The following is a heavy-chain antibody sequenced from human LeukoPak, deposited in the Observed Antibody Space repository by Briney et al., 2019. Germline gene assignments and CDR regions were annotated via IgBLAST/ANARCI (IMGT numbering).Heavy chain of an antibody. D-gene: IGHD1-14*01. Sequence: GGSLGLSCAASGFTFSNAWMSWVRQAPGKGLEWVGRIKSKTDGGTTDYAAPVKGRFTMSRDDSKNTLYLQVNSLKTEDTAVYYCATYKGYFDYWGQGTLVTVSS. V-gene: IGHV3-15*01. CDR3: ATYKGYFDY. CDR2: IKSKTDGGTT. CDR1: GFTFSNAW. J-gene: IGHJ4*02.